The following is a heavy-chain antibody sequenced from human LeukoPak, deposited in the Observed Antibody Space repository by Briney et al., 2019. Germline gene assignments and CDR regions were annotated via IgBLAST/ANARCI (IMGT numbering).Heavy chain of an antibody. V-gene: IGHV1-69*13. D-gene: IGHD6-13*01. CDR1: GGTLSSFA. J-gene: IGHJ6*02. CDR2: IIPIFGTA. CDR3: ARVGAAAGYYYYYGMDV. Sequence: GASVKVSCKASGGTLSSFAISWVRQAPGQGLEWMGGIIPIFGTANYAQKFQGRVTITADESTSTAYMEPSSLRSEDTAVYYCARVGAAAGYYYYYGMDVWGQGTTVTVSS.